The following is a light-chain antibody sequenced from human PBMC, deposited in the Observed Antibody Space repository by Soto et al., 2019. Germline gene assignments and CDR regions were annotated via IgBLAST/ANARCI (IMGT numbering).Light chain of an antibody. Sequence: IVLTQSTLSLPVSPGEPASISCRSSQSLLHSNGYNYLDWYLQKPGQSPQLLIYLGSYRASGVPDRFSGSGSGTDFTLKISRVEAEDVGVYYCMQALQTRTFGQGTKV. CDR3: MQALQTRT. J-gene: IGKJ1*01. CDR2: LGS. V-gene: IGKV2-28*01. CDR1: QSLLHSNGYNY.